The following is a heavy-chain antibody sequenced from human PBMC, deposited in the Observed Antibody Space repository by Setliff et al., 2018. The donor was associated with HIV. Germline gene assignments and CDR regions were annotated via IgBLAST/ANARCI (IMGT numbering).Heavy chain of an antibody. D-gene: IGHD2-15*01. CDR1: GFAFSSFG. V-gene: IGHV3-23*01. Sequence: GGSLRLSCAASGFAFSSFGMSWVRQAPGKGLEWVSAISGSGGSTYYADSVKGRFTNSRDNSKNTLYLQMNSLRAEDTAVYYCAKIDPVVVALSFGTTRPNLRGQGTLVTVSS. CDR3: AKIDPVVVALSFGTTRPNL. J-gene: IGHJ4*02. CDR2: ISGSGGST.